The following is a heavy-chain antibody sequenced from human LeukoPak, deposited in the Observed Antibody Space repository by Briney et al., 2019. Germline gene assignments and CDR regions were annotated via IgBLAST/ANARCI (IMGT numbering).Heavy chain of an antibody. Sequence: SETLSLTCTVSGGSISSGGYYWSWTRQHPGKGLEWIGYIYYSGSTYYNPSLKSRVTISVDTSKNQFSLKLSSVTAADTAVYYCARVGGYDRSGDYWGQGTLVTVSS. V-gene: IGHV4-31*03. J-gene: IGHJ4*02. D-gene: IGHD5-12*01. CDR1: GGSISSGGYY. CDR2: IYYSGST. CDR3: ARVGGYDRSGDY.